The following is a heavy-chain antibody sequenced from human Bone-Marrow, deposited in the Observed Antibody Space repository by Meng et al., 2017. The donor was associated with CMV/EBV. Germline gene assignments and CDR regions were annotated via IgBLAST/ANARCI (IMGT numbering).Heavy chain of an antibody. CDR2: TYYRSKWYN. V-gene: IGHV6-1*01. Sequence: SETLSLTCAISGDSVSSNSAAWNWIRQSPSRGLEWLGRTYYRSKWYNDYAVSVKSRITINPDTSKNQFSLQLNSVTPEDTAVYYCATTLYSSSSIDYYYYGMDVWGQGTTVTFYS. CDR1: GDSVSSNSAA. CDR3: ATTLYSSSSIDYYYYGMDV. D-gene: IGHD6-13*01. J-gene: IGHJ6*01.